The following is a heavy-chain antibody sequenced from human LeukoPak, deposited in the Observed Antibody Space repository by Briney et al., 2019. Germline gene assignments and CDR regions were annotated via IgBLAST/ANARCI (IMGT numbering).Heavy chain of an antibody. CDR2: ISAYNGNT. CDR3: ARPLLPYSSSYDFDY. CDR1: GYTFTSYG. V-gene: IGHV1-18*01. J-gene: IGHJ4*02. Sequence: GASVKVSCKASGYTFTSYGISWVRQAPGQGLEWMGWISAYNGNTNYAQKFQGRVTMTRDTSISTAYMELSRLRSDDTAVYYCARPLLPYSSSYDFDYWGQGTLVTVSS. D-gene: IGHD6-6*01.